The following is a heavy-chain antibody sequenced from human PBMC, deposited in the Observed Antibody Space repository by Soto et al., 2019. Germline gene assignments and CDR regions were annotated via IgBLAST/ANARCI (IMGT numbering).Heavy chain of an antibody. J-gene: IGHJ6*02. CDR2: ILHDGSAE. D-gene: IGHD4-4*01. CDR1: GFTFTNYD. V-gene: IGHV3-30*03. CDR3: ARRRDGYSFYFYYGMDV. Sequence: HPGGSLRLSCAACGFTFTNYDMHWVRQAPGKGLEWMALILHDGSAEYYADSVKGGFTISRDYSKSTLYLQMDSLRAEETAVYYCARRRDGYSFYFYYGMDVWGQGTTVTVSS.